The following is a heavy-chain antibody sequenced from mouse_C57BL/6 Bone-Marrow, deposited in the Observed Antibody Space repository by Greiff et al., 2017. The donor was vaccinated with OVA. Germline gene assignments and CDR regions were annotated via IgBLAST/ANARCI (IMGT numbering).Heavy chain of an antibody. V-gene: IGHV1-18*01. D-gene: IGHD1-1*01. CDR1: GYTFTDYT. CDR3: ARIPHYYGSRDWYFDV. CDR2: INPNNGGT. Sequence: VKIPCKASGYTFTDYTMDWVKQSHGKSLEWIGDINPNNGGTIYNQKFKGKATLTVDKSSSTAYMELRSLTSEDTAVYYCARIPHYYGSRDWYFDVWGTGTTVTVSS. J-gene: IGHJ1*03.